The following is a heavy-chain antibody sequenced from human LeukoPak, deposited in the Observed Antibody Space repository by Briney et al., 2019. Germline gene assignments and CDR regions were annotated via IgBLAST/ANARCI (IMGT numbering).Heavy chain of an antibody. CDR3: ARGRDPYYYDSSGYNREYYFDY. D-gene: IGHD3-22*01. Sequence: GSSVKDSCKASGGTFSSYAISWVRQAPGQGLEWMGGIIPIFGTANYAQKFQGRVTITADESTSTAYMELSSLRSEDTAVYYCARGRDPYYYDSSGYNREYYFDYWGQGTLVTVSS. V-gene: IGHV1-69*01. CDR1: GGTFSSYA. CDR2: IIPIFGTA. J-gene: IGHJ4*02.